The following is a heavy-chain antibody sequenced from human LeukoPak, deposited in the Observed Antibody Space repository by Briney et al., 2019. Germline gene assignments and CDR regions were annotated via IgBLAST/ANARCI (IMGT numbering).Heavy chain of an antibody. Sequence: ASVKVSCKASGYTFTSYGLNWVRQAPGQGLEWMGWISGYNGNTNYAQKLQGRVTMTTDTSTSTAYMELRSLRSADTAVYYCARGANDFWSGYQGYYMDIWGQGTMVTVSS. D-gene: IGHD3-3*01. CDR1: GYTFTSYG. J-gene: IGHJ3*02. CDR2: ISGYNGNT. V-gene: IGHV1-18*01. CDR3: ARGANDFWSGYQGYYMDI.